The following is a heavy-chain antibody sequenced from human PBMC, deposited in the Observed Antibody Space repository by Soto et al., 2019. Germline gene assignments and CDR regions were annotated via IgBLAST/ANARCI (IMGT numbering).Heavy chain of an antibody. D-gene: IGHD3-22*01. CDR3: ATAPTRLRGHYYDGSLPGNPPNYFDY. CDR1: GYTLTELS. Sequence: ASVKVSCKVSGYTLTELSMHWVRQAPGKGLEWMGGFDPEDGETIYAQKFQGRVTMTEDTSTDTAYMELSSLRSEDTAVYYCATAPTRLRGHYYDGSLPGNPPNYFDYWGQGTLGTVSS. J-gene: IGHJ4*02. V-gene: IGHV1-24*01. CDR2: FDPEDGET.